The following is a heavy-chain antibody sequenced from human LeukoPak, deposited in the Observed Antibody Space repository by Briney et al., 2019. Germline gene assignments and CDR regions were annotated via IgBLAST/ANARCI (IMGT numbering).Heavy chain of an antibody. V-gene: IGHV4-39*01. CDR1: GGSISSSSYY. CDR3: AGYSGSYTSDY. Sequence: PSETLSLTCTVSGGSISSSSYYWGWIRQPPGKGLEWIGSIYYSGSTYYNPSLKSRVTISVDTSKNQFSLKLSSVTAADTAVYYCAGYSGSYTSDYWGQGTLVTVSS. D-gene: IGHD1-26*01. J-gene: IGHJ4*02. CDR2: IYYSGST.